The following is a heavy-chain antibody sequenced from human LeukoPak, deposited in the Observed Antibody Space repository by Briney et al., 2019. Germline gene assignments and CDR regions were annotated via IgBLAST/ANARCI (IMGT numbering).Heavy chain of an antibody. CDR2: ISWNGGST. D-gene: IGHD2-2*01. CDR3: ARDCSSTSCYPA. CDR1: GFTFDDYG. V-gene: IGHV3-20*04. Sequence: PGGSLRLSCAASGFTFDDYGMSWVRQAPGKGLELVSGISWNGGSTNYADSVKGRFTISRDNAKNSLYLQMNSLRAEDTALYYCARDCSSTSCYPAWGQGTPVTVSS. J-gene: IGHJ5*02.